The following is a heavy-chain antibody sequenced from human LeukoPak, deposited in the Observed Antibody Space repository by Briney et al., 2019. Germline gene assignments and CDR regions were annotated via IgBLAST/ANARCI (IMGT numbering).Heavy chain of an antibody. CDR3: ARDLGGYSDGSYYYYMDV. CDR2: FFTSGTSGTA. D-gene: IGHD5-18*01. Sequence: SETLSLTCTVSGVSVSTYYWSWIRQPAGKGLEFLGRFFTSGTSGTANYSPSLNNRVTMSLDTSKNQFSLKLTSVTAADTAVYYCARDLGGYSDGSYYYYMDVWGKGTTVTVSS. J-gene: IGHJ6*03. CDR1: GVSVSTYY. V-gene: IGHV4-4*07.